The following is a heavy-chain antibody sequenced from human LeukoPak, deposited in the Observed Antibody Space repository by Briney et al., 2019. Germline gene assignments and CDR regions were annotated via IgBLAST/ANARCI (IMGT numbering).Heavy chain of an antibody. D-gene: IGHD3-3*01. CDR3: ARDKGVLTYYDFWSGYSSYWFDP. CDR1: GYTFTSYG. V-gene: IGHV1-18*01. Sequence: ASVKVSCKASGYTFTSYGISWVRQAPGQGLEWMGWISAYNGNTNYAQKLQGRVTMTTDTSTSTAYMELRSLRSDDTAVYYCARDKGVLTYYDFWSGYSSYWFDPWGQGTLVTVSS. J-gene: IGHJ5*02. CDR2: ISAYNGNT.